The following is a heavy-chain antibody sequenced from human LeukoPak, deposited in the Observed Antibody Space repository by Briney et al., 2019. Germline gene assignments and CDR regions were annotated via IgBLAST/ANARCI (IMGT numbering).Heavy chain of an antibody. J-gene: IGHJ4*02. D-gene: IGHD5-24*01. V-gene: IGHV3-48*03. CDR3: ARAVRDGYNRIDY. CDR2: ISAPGTTI. Sequence: GGSLRLSCAASGFTFSTYEMNRVRQAPGKGLEWVSYISAPGTTIYYADSVKGRFTISRDNAKNSLFLQMNSLRAEDTAVYYCARAVRDGYNRIDYWGQGTLVTVSS. CDR1: GFTFSTYE.